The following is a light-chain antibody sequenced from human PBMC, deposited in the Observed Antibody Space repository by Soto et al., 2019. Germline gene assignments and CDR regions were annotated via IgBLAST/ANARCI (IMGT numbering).Light chain of an antibody. Sequence: EIVLTQSPVTLSLSPGERDTLSCRASQSVTTFLAWYQQKPGQAPSLLIYDASKRATGIPARFSGSGSGTDFTLTISSLEPEDFAVYYCQQRTNWPLTFGGGTKVEIK. CDR2: DAS. CDR1: QSVTTF. CDR3: QQRTNWPLT. J-gene: IGKJ4*01. V-gene: IGKV3-11*01.